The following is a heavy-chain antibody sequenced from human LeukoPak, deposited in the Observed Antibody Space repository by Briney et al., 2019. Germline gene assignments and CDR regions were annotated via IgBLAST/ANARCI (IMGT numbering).Heavy chain of an antibody. Sequence: SETPSLTCTVSGGSISSSSYYWGWIRQPPGKGLEWIGSIYYSGSTYYNPSLKSRVTISVDTSKNQFSLKLSSVTAADTAVYYCARHNQWLVPCDYWGQGTLVTVSS. V-gene: IGHV4-39*01. CDR3: ARHNQWLVPCDY. D-gene: IGHD6-19*01. CDR2: IYYSGST. J-gene: IGHJ4*02. CDR1: GGSISSSSYY.